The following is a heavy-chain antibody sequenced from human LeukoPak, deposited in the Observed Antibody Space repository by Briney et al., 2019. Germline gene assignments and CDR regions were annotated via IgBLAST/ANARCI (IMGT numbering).Heavy chain of an antibody. CDR3: TRDRITVVRGVIGPYYFDY. CDR2: ISSKAYGGTT. CDR1: GFSFGDYA. Sequence: GRSLRLSCTASGFSFGDYAMSWFRQAPGKGLEWVGFISSKAYGGTTEYAASVKGRFTISRDDSKSIPYLQMDSLKTEDTAVYYCTRDRITVVRGVIGPYYFDYWGQGTLVTVSS. J-gene: IGHJ4*02. D-gene: IGHD3-10*01. V-gene: IGHV3-49*03.